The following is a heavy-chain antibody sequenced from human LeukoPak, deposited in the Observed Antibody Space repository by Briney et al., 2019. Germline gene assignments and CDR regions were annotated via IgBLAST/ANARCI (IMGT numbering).Heavy chain of an antibody. CDR1: GYTFTGYY. D-gene: IGHD3-22*01. J-gene: IGHJ3*02. Sequence: ASVKVSCKASGYTFTGYYMHWVRQAPGQGLEWMGWINPNSGGTNYAQKFQGRVTMTRDTSISTAYMELSRLRSDDTAVYYCARFLPWGDSSEPRRAFDIWGQGTMVTVSS. CDR3: ARFLPWGDSSEPRRAFDI. V-gene: IGHV1-2*02. CDR2: INPNSGGT.